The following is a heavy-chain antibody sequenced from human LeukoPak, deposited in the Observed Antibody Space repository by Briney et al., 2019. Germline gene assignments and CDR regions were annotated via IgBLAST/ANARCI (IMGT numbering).Heavy chain of an antibody. CDR2: INHSGST. Sequence: SETLSLTCAVYGESFSGYYWSWIRQPPGKGLEWIGEINHSGSTNYNPSLKSRVTISVDTSKNQFSLKLSSVTAADTAVYYCARGTRYFDWFWFDPWGQGTLVTVSS. V-gene: IGHV4-34*01. CDR1: GESFSGYY. CDR3: ARGTRYFDWFWFDP. D-gene: IGHD3-9*01. J-gene: IGHJ5*02.